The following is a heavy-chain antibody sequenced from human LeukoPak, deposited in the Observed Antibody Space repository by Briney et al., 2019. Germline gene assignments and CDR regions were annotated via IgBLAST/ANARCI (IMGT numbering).Heavy chain of an antibody. CDR2: IYPGDSDT. CDR3: ARREYYDSSVGGFDP. D-gene: IGHD3-22*01. Sequence: GESLKISCKGSGYSFTSYWIGWVRQMPGKGLEWMGIIYPGDSDTGYSPSFQGQVTISADKSTSTAYLQWSSLKASDTAMYYCARREYYDSSVGGFDPWGQGTLVTVSS. CDR1: GYSFTSYW. J-gene: IGHJ5*02. V-gene: IGHV5-51*01.